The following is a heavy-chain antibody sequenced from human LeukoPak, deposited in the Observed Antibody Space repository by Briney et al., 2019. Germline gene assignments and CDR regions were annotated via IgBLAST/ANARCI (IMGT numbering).Heavy chain of an antibody. CDR2: ISSSSSYI. Sequence: PGGSLRLSCAASGFTFSSYSMNWVRQAPGKGLEWVSSISSSSSYIYYADSVKGRFTIPRDNAKNSLYLQMNSLRAEDTAVYYCARDGLEWEPFDYWGQGTLVTVSS. V-gene: IGHV3-21*01. D-gene: IGHD1-26*01. CDR1: GFTFSSYS. CDR3: ARDGLEWEPFDY. J-gene: IGHJ4*02.